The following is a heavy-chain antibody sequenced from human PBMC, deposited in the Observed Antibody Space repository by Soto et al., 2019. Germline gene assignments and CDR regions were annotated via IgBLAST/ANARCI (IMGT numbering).Heavy chain of an antibody. CDR1: GYTFTSYA. V-gene: IGHV1-3*01. Sequence: QVQLVQSGAEVKKPGASVKVSCKASGYTFTSYAMHWVRQAPGQRLEWMGWINAGNGNTKYSQKLQGRVTITRDTSASTAYMELSSLRSEDTAVYYCARVTAGSGSYYFWGQGTLVTVSS. CDR3: ARVTAGSGSYYF. D-gene: IGHD3-10*01. CDR2: INAGNGNT. J-gene: IGHJ4*02.